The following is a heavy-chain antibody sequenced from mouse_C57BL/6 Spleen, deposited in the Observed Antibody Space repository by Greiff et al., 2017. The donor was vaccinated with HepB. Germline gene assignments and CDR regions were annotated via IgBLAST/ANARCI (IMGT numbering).Heavy chain of an antibody. CDR3: AREEDYGHYFDY. V-gene: IGHV1-52*01. CDR1: GYTFTSYW. Sequence: VQLQQPGAELVRPGSSVKLSCKASGYTFTSYWMHWVKQRPIQGLEWIGNIDPSDSETHYNQKFKDKATLTVDKSSSTAYMQLSSLTSEDSAVYYCAREEDYGHYFDYWGQGTTLTVSS. D-gene: IGHD1-1*01. J-gene: IGHJ2*01. CDR2: IDPSDSET.